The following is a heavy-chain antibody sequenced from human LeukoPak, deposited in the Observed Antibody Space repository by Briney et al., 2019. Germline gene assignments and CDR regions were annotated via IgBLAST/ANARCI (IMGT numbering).Heavy chain of an antibody. Sequence: GGSLRLSCAASGFTFSTYWMHWVRQAPGKGLVWVSRINSDGSSTRYADSVKGRFTISRDNAKNTLYLQMNSLRAEDTAVYYCAISYYGSVYWGQGTLVTVSS. D-gene: IGHD3-10*01. CDR1: GFTFSTYW. CDR3: AISYYGSVY. CDR2: INSDGSST. J-gene: IGHJ4*02. V-gene: IGHV3-74*01.